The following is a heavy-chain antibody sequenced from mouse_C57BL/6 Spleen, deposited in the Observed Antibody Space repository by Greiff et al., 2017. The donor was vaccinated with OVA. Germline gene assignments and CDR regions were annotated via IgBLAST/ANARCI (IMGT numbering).Heavy chain of an antibody. Sequence: VQLKESGPGLVKPSQSLSLTCSVTGYSITSGYYWNWIRQFPGNKLEWMGYISYDGSNNYNPSLQNRISITRDTSKNQFFLKLNSVTTEDTATYDCARAPLYYAMDYWGQGTSVTVSS. CDR2: ISYDGSN. CDR3: ARAPLYYAMDY. CDR1: GYSITSGYY. J-gene: IGHJ4*01. V-gene: IGHV3-6*01.